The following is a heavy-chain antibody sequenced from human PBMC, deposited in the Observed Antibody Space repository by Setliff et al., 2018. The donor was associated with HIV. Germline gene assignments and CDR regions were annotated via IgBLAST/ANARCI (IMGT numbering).Heavy chain of an antibody. V-gene: IGHV4-38-2*01. D-gene: IGHD1-26*01. CDR2: IYHSGST. J-gene: IGHJ4*02. CDR1: GYSINSGYY. CDR3: ARDPIVFDY. Sequence: ETLSLTCAVSGYSINSGYYWGWIRQPPGKGLEWIGSIYHSGSTYYNPSLKSRVTISVDTSKNQFSLKLSSLTAADTAVYYCARDPIVFDYWGQGTLVTVSS.